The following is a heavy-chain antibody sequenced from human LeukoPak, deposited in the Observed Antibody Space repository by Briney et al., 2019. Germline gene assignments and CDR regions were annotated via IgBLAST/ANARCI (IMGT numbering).Heavy chain of an antibody. Sequence: GASVKVSCKASGYTFTGYYMHWVRQAPGQGLEWMGWINPNSGGTNYAQKFQGRVTMTRDTSISTAYMELSSLRSEDTAVYYCARERVYYYGSGSYFRSEYFQHWGQGTLVTVSS. CDR1: GYTFTGYY. D-gene: IGHD3-10*01. CDR3: ARERVYYYGSGSYFRSEYFQH. CDR2: INPNSGGT. J-gene: IGHJ1*01. V-gene: IGHV1-2*02.